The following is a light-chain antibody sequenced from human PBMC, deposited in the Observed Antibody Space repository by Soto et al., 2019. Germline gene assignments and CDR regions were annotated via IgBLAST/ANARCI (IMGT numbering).Light chain of an antibody. V-gene: IGKV3-15*01. CDR1: QSLNNN. Sequence: EIVMTQSPATLSVSPGEKATISCRASQSLNNNLAWYQQKPGQGPRLLIYFASTRATGIPARFSGSGSGTEFSLTSSSLQSEDFASYYCQQYSAWPLTFGGGTKVETK. CDR3: QQYSAWPLT. CDR2: FAS. J-gene: IGKJ4*01.